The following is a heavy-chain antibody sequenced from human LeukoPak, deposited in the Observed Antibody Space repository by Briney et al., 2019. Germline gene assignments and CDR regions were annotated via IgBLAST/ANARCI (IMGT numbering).Heavy chain of an antibody. CDR3: ARPSSGYYSPFDY. J-gene: IGHJ4*02. D-gene: IGHD3-22*01. V-gene: IGHV3-30-3*01. CDR1: GFTFSSYA. Sequence: GGSLRLSCAASGFTFSSYAMHWVRQAPGKGLEWVAVISYDGSNKYYADSVKGRFTISRDDARNSLYLQMNNLRADDTAVYYCARPSSGYYSPFDYWGQGTLVTVSS. CDR2: ISYDGSNK.